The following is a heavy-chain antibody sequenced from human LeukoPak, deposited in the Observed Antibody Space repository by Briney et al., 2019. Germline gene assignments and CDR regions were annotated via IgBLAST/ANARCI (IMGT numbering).Heavy chain of an antibody. CDR2: ISGSGGST. V-gene: IGHV3-23*01. Sequence: SGGSLRLSCAASGFTFSSYAMSWVRQAPGKGLEWVSAISGSGGSTYYADSVKGRFTISRDNSKNTLYLQMNSLRAEDTAVYYCAKANAYYPSCSDYWGQGTLVTVSS. D-gene: IGHD2-2*01. CDR1: GFTFSSYA. J-gene: IGHJ4*02. CDR3: AKANAYYPSCSDY.